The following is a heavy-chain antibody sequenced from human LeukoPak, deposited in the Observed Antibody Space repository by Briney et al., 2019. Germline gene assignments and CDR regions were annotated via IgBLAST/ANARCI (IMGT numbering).Heavy chain of an antibody. CDR3: ARGAAMATLRYYYYYMDV. CDR1: GGSFSGYY. J-gene: IGHJ6*03. D-gene: IGHD5-18*01. CDR2: INHSGST. Sequence: SETLSLTCAVYGGSFSGYYWSWIRQPPGKGLEWIGEINHSGSTNYNPSLKSRVTISVDTSKNQFSLKLSSVTAADTAVYYCARGAAMATLRYYYYYMDVWGKGTTVTVSS. V-gene: IGHV4-34*01.